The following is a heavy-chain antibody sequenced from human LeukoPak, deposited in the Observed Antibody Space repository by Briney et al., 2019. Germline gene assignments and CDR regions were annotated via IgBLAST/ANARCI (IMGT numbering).Heavy chain of an antibody. J-gene: IGHJ4*02. CDR2: IIPIFGTA. CDR1: GGTLSSYG. CDR3: ARVGRPLRFLECFDY. D-gene: IGHD3-3*01. V-gene: IGHV1-69*06. Sequence: SVKVSCKASGGTLSSYGIRWVRQAPGQGLDWMGEIIPIFGTANYAQKFQGRVTLTADKSTSTACMELSSLRSEDTAMYYWARVGRPLRFLECFDYWGQGTLVTVSS.